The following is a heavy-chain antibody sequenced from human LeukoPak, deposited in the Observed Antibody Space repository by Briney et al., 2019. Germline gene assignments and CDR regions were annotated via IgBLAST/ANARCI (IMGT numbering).Heavy chain of an antibody. J-gene: IGHJ3*01. Sequence: GGSLRLSCAASGFTVSSNYMSWVRQAPGKGLEWVSVIYSGGSTYYADSVKGRFTISRDNSKNTLYLQMNSLRAEDTAVYYCARAVSPWDAFDLWGQGTMVTVSS. CDR1: GFTVSSNY. CDR3: ARAVSPWDAFDL. V-gene: IGHV3-53*01. CDR2: IYSGGST.